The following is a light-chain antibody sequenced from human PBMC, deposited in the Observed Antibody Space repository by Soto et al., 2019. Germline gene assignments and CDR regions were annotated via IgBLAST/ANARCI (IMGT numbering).Light chain of an antibody. CDR1: QSVSSY. CDR2: DAS. Sequence: EILFTQSPATPALSPGERATPSCRASQSVSSYLAWYQQKPGQAPRLLIYDASNRATGIPARFSGSGSGTDFTLTISSLEPEDFAVYYCQQRSNWPITFGQGTRREIK. CDR3: QQRSNWPIT. V-gene: IGKV3-11*01. J-gene: IGKJ5*01.